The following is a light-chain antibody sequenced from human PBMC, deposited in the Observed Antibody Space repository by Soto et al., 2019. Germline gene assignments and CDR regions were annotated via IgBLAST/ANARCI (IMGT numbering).Light chain of an antibody. V-gene: IGKV1-39*01. CDR1: QNIKSF. CDR2: ATS. CDR3: QQTYVAPVT. J-gene: IGKJ4*01. Sequence: DIQMTQSPSSLSASVGERVTITCRASQNIKSFLNWYQQKPGKAPKLLIYATSSVQSGVPARVSGGRSGTDFSLSISSLQPEDFATYYCQQTYVAPVTFGGGTKVEI.